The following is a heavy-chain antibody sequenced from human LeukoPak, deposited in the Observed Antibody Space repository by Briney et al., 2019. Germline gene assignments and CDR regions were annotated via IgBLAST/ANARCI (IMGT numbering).Heavy chain of an antibody. Sequence: GGSLRLSCAASGFIVSSKYMSWVRQAPGKGLEWVSVIYSGGSTYYAASVEGRFTISRDNSKNTVYLQMNNLKADDTAVYYCARAGPIDYWGQGTLVTVSS. CDR3: ARAGPIDY. CDR2: IYSGGST. J-gene: IGHJ4*02. V-gene: IGHV3-53*01. CDR1: GFIVSSKY.